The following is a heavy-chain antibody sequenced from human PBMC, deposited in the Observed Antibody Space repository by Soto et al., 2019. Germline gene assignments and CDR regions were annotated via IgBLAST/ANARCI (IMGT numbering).Heavy chain of an antibody. D-gene: IGHD2-2*01. CDR2: IVVGSGNT. CDR1: GFTFTSSA. CDR3: ARGVGPNMVEVPAHKTNWFAP. Sequence: ASVKVSCKASGFTFTSSAMQWVRQARGQRLEWIGWIVVGSGNTNYAQKFQERVTITRDMSTSTAYMELSSLRSEDTAGNYGARGVGPNMVEVPAHKTNWFAPWG. J-gene: IGHJ5*02. V-gene: IGHV1-58*02.